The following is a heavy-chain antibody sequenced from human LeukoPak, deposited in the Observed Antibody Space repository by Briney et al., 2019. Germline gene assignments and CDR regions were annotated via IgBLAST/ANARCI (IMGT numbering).Heavy chain of an antibody. V-gene: IGHV3-21*01. CDR3: VRLRRNSDSSGYFYYYHN. CDR1: GFFFSSYS. D-gene: IGHD3-22*01. J-gene: IGHJ4*02. Sequence: GGSLRLSCAASGFFFSSYSFNWVRQAPGKGLEWVASVNTVSSYIYYADSVRGRFTISRDNAKNSVLLQMNSMRDEDMAMYYCVRLRRNSDSSGYFYYYHNWGQGPLVPVSS. CDR2: VNTVSSYI.